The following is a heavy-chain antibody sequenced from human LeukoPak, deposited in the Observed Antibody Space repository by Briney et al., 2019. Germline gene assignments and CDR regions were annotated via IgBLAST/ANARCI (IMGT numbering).Heavy chain of an antibody. CDR3: AKAVVAFNWFDP. Sequence: GGSLRLSCAASGFTLSNHWMTWVRQVPGRGPEWVANVNRDGSETYYLDSVKGRFTISKDNAKNSLYLQMNSLRAEDTAVYYCAKAVVAFNWFDPWGQGTLVTVSS. D-gene: IGHD5-12*01. CDR1: GFTLSNHW. CDR2: VNRDGSET. J-gene: IGHJ5*02. V-gene: IGHV3-7*03.